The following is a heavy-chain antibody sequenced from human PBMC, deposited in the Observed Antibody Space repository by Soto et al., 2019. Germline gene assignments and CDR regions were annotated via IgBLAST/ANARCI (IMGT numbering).Heavy chain of an antibody. CDR1: GGSISSSSYY. CDR3: ARLTSSWVEWFDP. CDR2: IYYSGST. D-gene: IGHD6-13*01. V-gene: IGHV4-39*01. J-gene: IGHJ5*02. Sequence: PSETLSLTCTASGGSISSSSYYWGWIRQPPGKGLEWIGSIYYSGSTYYNPSLKSRVTISVDTSKNQFSLKLSSVTAADTAVYYCARLTSSWVEWFDPWGQGTLVTVSS.